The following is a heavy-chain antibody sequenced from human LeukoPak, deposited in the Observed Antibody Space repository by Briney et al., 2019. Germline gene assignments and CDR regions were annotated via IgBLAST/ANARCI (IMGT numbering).Heavy chain of an antibody. CDR1: GYTFTSYD. Sequence: GASVTVSCKASGYTFTSYDINWVRQATGQGLEWMGGIIPIFGTANYAQKFQGRVTITADKSTSTAYMELSSLRSEDTAVYYCARAGGLQLASSFSLDYWGQGTLVTVSS. CDR2: IIPIFGTA. V-gene: IGHV1-69*06. J-gene: IGHJ4*02. D-gene: IGHD5-24*01. CDR3: ARAGGLQLASSFSLDY.